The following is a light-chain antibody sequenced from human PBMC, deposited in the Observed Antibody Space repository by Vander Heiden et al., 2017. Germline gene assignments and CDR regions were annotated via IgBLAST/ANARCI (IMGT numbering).Light chain of an antibody. V-gene: IGKV1-33*01. CDR1: QDISNY. CDR2: DAS. Sequence: DIQMTQSPSSLSASVGDRVTITCQASQDISNYLNWYQQKPGKAPKLLIYDASNLETGVPSRFSGSGSGTDFTFTISSLQHEDIATYYCQQYGNLPPLTFGGGTKVEIK. CDR3: QQYGNLPPLT. J-gene: IGKJ4*01.